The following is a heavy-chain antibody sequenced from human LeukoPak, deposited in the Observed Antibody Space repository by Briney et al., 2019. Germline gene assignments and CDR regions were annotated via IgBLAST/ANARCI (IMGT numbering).Heavy chain of an antibody. J-gene: IGHJ4*02. CDR3: ARDKSTGWYFDY. CDR2: INSDGSST. D-gene: IGHD6-19*01. CDR1: GFTFSSYW. Sequence: GGSLRLSCAASGFTFSSYWMHWVRQAPGKGLVWVSRINSDGSSTSYADSVKGRFTISRDNAKNSLYLQMNSLRAEDTAVYYCARDKSTGWYFDYWGQGTPVTVSS. V-gene: IGHV3-74*01.